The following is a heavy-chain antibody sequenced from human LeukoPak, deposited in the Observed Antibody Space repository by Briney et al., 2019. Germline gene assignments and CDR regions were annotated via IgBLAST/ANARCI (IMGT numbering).Heavy chain of an antibody. V-gene: IGHV3-7*01. D-gene: IGHD5-18*01. CDR1: GFTFSNYW. CDR3: SRGWDTAMGKGFNY. Sequence: GGSLRLSCAASGFTFSNYWMSWVRQAPGKGLEWVANIKEGGSEKYYVDSVKGRFTISRDNAKNSLYLQMNSLRPEDTAVYYCSRGWDTAMGKGFNYWGQRTLVTVSS. J-gene: IGHJ4*02. CDR2: IKEGGSEK.